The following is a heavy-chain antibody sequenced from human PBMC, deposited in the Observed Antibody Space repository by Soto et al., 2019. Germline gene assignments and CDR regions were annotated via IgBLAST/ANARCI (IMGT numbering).Heavy chain of an antibody. CDR1: GFSFSTYA. D-gene: IGHD1-26*01. Sequence: EVQLLESGGGLVQPGGSLRLSCAASGFSFSTYAMSWVRQAPGKGLEWVSTISDSGGSTYYADSVKGRFTISRDNSKNTLYLQMNSLRAEDTALYYCGKDLAVGRLHVNWYFDLWAVAPWSLSPQ. CDR3: GKDLAVGRLHVNWYFDL. CDR2: ISDSGGST. J-gene: IGHJ2*01. V-gene: IGHV3-23*01.